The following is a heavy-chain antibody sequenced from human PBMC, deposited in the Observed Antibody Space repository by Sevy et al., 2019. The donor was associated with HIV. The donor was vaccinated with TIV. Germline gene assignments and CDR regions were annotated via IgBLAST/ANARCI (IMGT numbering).Heavy chain of an antibody. CDR3: AKGGGYSYGYMGSSNDAFDI. CDR2: ISYDGSNK. D-gene: IGHD5-18*01. CDR1: GFTFSSYG. Sequence: GGSLRLSCAASGFTFSSYGMHWVRQAPGKGLEWVAVISYDGSNKYYADSVKDRFTISRDNSKNTLYLQMNSLRAEDTAVYYCAKGGGYSYGYMGSSNDAFDIWGQWTMVTVSS. V-gene: IGHV3-30*18. J-gene: IGHJ3*02.